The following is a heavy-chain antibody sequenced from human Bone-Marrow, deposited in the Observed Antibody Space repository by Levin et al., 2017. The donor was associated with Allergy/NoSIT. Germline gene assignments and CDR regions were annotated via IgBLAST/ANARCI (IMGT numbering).Heavy chain of an antibody. V-gene: IGHV3-23*01. J-gene: IGHJ5*02. CDR1: GFTFSSYA. D-gene: IGHD2-2*01. CDR3: AKRVVVPAASGNWFDP. Sequence: GGSLRLSCAASGFTFSSYAMSWVRQAPGKGLEWVSAISGSGGSTYYADSVKGRFTISRDNSKNTLYLQMNSLRAEDTAVYYCAKRVVVPAASGNWFDPWGQGTLVTVSS. CDR2: ISGSGGST.